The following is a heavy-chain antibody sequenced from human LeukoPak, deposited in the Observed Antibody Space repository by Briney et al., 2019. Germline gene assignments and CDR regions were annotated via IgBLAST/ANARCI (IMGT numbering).Heavy chain of an antibody. CDR3: AKDKINAGDSGNYPDYYFDY. CDR2: ISWDGGST. V-gene: IGHV3-43D*03. D-gene: IGHD1-26*01. CDR1: GFTFDDYA. Sequence: GGSLRLSCAASGFTFDDYAMHWVRQAPGKGLEWVSLISWDGGSTYYADSVKGRFTISRDNSKNSLYLQMNSLRAEDTALYYCAKDKINAGDSGNYPDYYFDYWGQGTLVTVSS. J-gene: IGHJ4*02.